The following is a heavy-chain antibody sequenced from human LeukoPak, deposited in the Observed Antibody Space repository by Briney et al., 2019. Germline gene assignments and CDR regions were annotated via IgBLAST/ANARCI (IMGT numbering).Heavy chain of an antibody. CDR2: IYHSGST. Sequence: SETLSLTCTVSGGSISSYYWSWIRQPPGKGLEWIGSIYHSGSTYYNPSLKSRVTISVDTSKNQFSLKLSSVTAADTAVYYCARWARVSGYDLFDYWGQGTLVTVSS. J-gene: IGHJ4*02. CDR3: ARWARVSGYDLFDY. V-gene: IGHV4-59*08. CDR1: GGSISSYY. D-gene: IGHD5-12*01.